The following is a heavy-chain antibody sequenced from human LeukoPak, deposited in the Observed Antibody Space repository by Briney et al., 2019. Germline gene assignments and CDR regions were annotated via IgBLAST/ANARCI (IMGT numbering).Heavy chain of an antibody. CDR3: ARTSMYSSSRFNVHPDYYGMDV. Sequence: ASVKVSCKASGYTFTSYAMNWVRQAPGQGLEWMGWINTNTGNPAYAQGFTGRFVFSLDTSVSTAYLQISSLKAEDTAVYYCARTSMYSSSRFNVHPDYYGMDVWGQGTTVTVSS. J-gene: IGHJ6*02. CDR1: GYTFTSYA. D-gene: IGHD6-13*01. V-gene: IGHV7-4-1*02. CDR2: INTNTGNP.